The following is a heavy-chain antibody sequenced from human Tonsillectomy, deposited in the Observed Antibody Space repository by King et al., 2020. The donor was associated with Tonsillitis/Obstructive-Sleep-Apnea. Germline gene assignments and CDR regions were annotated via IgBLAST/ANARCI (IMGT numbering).Heavy chain of an antibody. V-gene: IGHV3-33*01. D-gene: IGHD1-1*01. CDR2: ICVHVNHR. Sequence: VQPGSSLRLSLVASGFDLSAYGMPWVRQALGKGLDWPAVICVHVNHRYYGYSVKCRFTISLDNSKNTLYLQMTSLRAEDTAVYDCARCHPTGVAGDYLRQGTLVTVSS. CDR1: GFDLSAYG. J-gene: IGHJ4*02. CDR3: ARCHPTGVAGDY.